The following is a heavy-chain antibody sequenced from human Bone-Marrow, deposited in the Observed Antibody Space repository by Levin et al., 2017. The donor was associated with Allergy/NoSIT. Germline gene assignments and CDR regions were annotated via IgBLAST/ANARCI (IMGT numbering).Heavy chain of an antibody. CDR1: GGSLNNYA. Sequence: GGSLRLSCKASGGSLNNYAISWVRQAPGQGLEWMGGIIPSFGATNYAQTFQDRVTITADESTNRAYMELRGLRSEDTAVYYCERGVRFLEWLSNPRHYYYYGMDVWGQGTTVTVSS. D-gene: IGHD3-3*01. CDR2: IIPSFGAT. CDR3: ERGVRFLEWLSNPRHYYYYGMDV. J-gene: IGHJ6*02. V-gene: IGHV1-69*01.